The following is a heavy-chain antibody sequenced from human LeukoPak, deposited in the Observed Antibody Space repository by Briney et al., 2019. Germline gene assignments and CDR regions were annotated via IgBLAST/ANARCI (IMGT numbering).Heavy chain of an antibody. CDR1: GFTFSSYW. CDR2: IKQDGSEK. D-gene: IGHD6-13*01. CDR3: ARAATGTSRDY. V-gene: IGHV3-7*04. J-gene: IGHJ4*02. Sequence: GGSLRLSCAASGFTFSSYWMSWVRQAPGKGLEWVANIKQDGSEKYYVDSVKGRFTISRDNAKNSVYLQMNRLRIEDTAVYYCARAATGTSRDYWGQGTLITVSS.